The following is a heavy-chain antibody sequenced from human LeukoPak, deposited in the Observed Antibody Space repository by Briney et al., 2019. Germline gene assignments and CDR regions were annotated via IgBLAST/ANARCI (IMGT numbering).Heavy chain of an antibody. D-gene: IGHD3-10*01. CDR1: GFTFSSYG. J-gene: IGHJ6*02. V-gene: IGHV3-30*03. CDR2: ISYDGSNK. Sequence: GRSLRLSCAASGFTFSSYGMHWVRQAPGKGLEWVAVISYDGSNKYYADSVKGRFTISRDNSKNTLYLQMNSLRAEDTAVYYCARGKYPRGYYYGMDVWGQGTTVTVSS. CDR3: ARGKYPRGYYYGMDV.